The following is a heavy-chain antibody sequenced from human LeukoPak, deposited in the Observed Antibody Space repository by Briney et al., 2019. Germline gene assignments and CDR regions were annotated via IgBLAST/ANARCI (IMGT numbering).Heavy chain of an antibody. CDR3: ARDFGSAAAIYEY. D-gene: IGHD6-13*01. CDR1: GFTFTNYW. CDR2: IDQNGVEM. V-gene: IGHV3-7*01. J-gene: IGHJ4*02. Sequence: GGSLRLSCATSGFTFTNYWMTWVRQAPGKGLEWVANIDQNGVEMYYVESVKGRFTISRDSGRNSLFLQMNSLRAEDTAVYYCARDFGSAAAIYEYWGQGTLVTVSS.